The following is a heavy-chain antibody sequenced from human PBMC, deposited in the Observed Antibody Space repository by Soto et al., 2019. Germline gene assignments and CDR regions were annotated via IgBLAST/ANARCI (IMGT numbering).Heavy chain of an antibody. J-gene: IGHJ4*02. V-gene: IGHV3-30*18. CDR1: GFTFSSYG. CDR2: ISYDGSNK. CDR3: AKDTGDYSNYPVYFDY. Sequence: GGSLRLSCAASGFTFSSYGMHWVRQAPGKGLEWVAVISYDGSNKYYADSVKGRFTISRDNSKNTLYLQMNSLRAEDTAVYYCAKDTGDYSNYPVYFDYWGQGTLVTVSS. D-gene: IGHD4-4*01.